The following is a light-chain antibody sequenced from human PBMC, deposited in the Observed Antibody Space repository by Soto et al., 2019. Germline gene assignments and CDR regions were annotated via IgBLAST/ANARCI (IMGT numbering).Light chain of an antibody. CDR3: QSYDSSLSLVV. Sequence: QSVLTQPPSVSGAPGQRVTISCTGSSSNIGGGYDVHWYQQLPGTAPKLLIYGNSNRPSGVPDRFSGSKSGTSASLAITGLQAEDEADYYCQSYDSSLSLVVFGGGTKLTVL. CDR2: GNS. CDR1: SSNIGGGYD. J-gene: IGLJ2*01. V-gene: IGLV1-40*01.